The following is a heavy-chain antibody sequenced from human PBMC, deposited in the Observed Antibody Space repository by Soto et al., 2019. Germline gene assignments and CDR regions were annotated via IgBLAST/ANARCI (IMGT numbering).Heavy chain of an antibody. J-gene: IGHJ5*02. D-gene: IGHD3-22*01. CDR3: ARVATMIVQGLNWFDP. CDR2: IYYSGST. Sequence: SETLSLTCTVSGGSISSGGYYWNWIRQHPGKGLEWIGYIYYSGSTYYNPSLKSRVIISIDTSKNQFSLKLSSVTVAGTAVYYCARVATMIVQGLNWFDPWGQGTLVTVSS. V-gene: IGHV4-31*03. CDR1: GGSISSGGYY.